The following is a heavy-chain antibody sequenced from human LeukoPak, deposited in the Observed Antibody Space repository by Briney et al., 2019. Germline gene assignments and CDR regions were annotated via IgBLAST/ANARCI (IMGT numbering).Heavy chain of an antibody. D-gene: IGHD6-19*01. Sequence: PSETLSLTCTVSGGSISSSRYYWGWIRQPPGKGLEWIGSIYYSGSSYYNPSLKSRVTISVDTSKNQFSLKLSSVTAADTAVYYCARASSYSSGFDYWGQGTLVTVSS. CDR1: GGSISSSRYY. V-gene: IGHV4-39*01. CDR2: IYYSGSS. CDR3: ARASSYSSGFDY. J-gene: IGHJ4*02.